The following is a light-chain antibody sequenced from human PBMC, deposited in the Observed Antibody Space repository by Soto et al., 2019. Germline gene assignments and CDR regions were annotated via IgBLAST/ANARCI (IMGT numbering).Light chain of an antibody. Sequence: DIRMTESPSTLSASVGDSVTITCRASQSISIWLAWYQQKPGRAPKFLIYKASDLENGVPSRFSGSGSGTEFALTISSLQPDDFATYYCQQYDSYPLTFGGGTKVDIK. CDR2: KAS. CDR1: QSISIW. J-gene: IGKJ4*01. CDR3: QQYDSYPLT. V-gene: IGKV1-5*03.